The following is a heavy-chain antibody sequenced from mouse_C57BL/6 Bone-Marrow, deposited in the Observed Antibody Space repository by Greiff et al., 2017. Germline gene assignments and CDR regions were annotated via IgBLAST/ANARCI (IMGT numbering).Heavy chain of an antibody. J-gene: IGHJ3*01. D-gene: IGHD1-1*01. Sequence: VQLQQSGAELVRPGASVKLSCTASGFNIKDDYMHWVRQRPEQGLEWIGWIDPENGDTEYASKFKGKATITSDTSSNTAYLQLSSLISEDTAVYYCTGYGSGAYWGQGTLVTVSA. CDR1: GFNIKDDY. CDR3: TGYGSGAY. CDR2: IDPENGDT. V-gene: IGHV14-4*01.